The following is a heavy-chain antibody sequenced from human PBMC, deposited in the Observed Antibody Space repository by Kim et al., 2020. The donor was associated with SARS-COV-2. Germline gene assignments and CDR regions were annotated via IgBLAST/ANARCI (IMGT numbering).Heavy chain of an antibody. Sequence: ASVKVSCKASGYTFTGYYMHWVRQAPGQGLEWMGRINPNSGGTNYAQKFQGRVTMTRDTSISTAYMELSRLRSDDTAVYYCARSGRRYITIFGVPLEGMDVWGQGTTVTVSS. V-gene: IGHV1-2*06. CDR2: INPNSGGT. D-gene: IGHD3-3*01. CDR3: ARSGRRYITIFGVPLEGMDV. J-gene: IGHJ6*02. CDR1: GYTFTGYY.